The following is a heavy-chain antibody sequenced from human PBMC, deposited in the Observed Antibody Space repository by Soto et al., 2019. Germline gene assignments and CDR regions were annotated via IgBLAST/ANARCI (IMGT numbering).Heavy chain of an antibody. Sequence: SSAKFSHSTPAYAFSNYGINWVSAAQGKGLELMVWISGYNGHTNYAQIVQGIVTMTTDTSTGTVYMELRSLTPDDTAIYYCSRFIMVGGWFDPNYNHVMDVWGQGTTV. CDR3: SRFIMVGGWFDPNYNHVMDV. D-gene: IGHD3-10*01. V-gene: IGHV1-18*01. CDR2: ISGYNGHT. CDR1: AYAFSNYG. J-gene: IGHJ6*01.